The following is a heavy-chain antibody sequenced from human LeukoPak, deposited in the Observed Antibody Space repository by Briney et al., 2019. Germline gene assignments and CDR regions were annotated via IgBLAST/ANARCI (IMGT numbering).Heavy chain of an antibody. CDR2: IYPGDSDP. V-gene: IGHV5-51*01. J-gene: IGHJ5*02. CDR1: GYSFTSYW. Sequence: GESLKISCKGSGYSFTSYWIGWVRQMPGKGLEGMGIIYPGDSDPRYSPSFQGQVTISADKSISTAYLQWSSLKASDTAMYYCARTYYYGSGPPGLVWFDPWGQGTLVTVSS. D-gene: IGHD3-10*01. CDR3: ARTYYYGSGPPGLVWFDP.